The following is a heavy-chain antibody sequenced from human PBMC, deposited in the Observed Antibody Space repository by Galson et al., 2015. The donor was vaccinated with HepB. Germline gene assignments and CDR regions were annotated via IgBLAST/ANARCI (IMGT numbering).Heavy chain of an antibody. CDR1: GFTFSIYS. J-gene: IGHJ4*02. CDR2: MTSDMKTI. CDR3: ARSVRASFDS. Sequence: LRLSCAASGFTFSIYSMNWVRQAPGKGLEWVSYMTSDMKTIYYADSVKGRFTISRDNAGNSLYLHMNSLRDEDTAVYFCARSVRASFDSWGQGTLITVSS. V-gene: IGHV3-48*02.